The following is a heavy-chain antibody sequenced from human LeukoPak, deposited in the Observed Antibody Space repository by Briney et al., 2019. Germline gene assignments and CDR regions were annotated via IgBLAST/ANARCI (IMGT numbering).Heavy chain of an antibody. D-gene: IGHD5-24*01. CDR3: ARDGDNGNNPPDWVFDY. Sequence: QPGGSLRLSCAASGFSLSSYWMSWVRQAPGKGLEWVANIKQDGSEKYYVDSVKGRFTISRDNAKNSLYLQMNSLRAEDTAVYYCARDGDNGNNPPDWVFDYWGQGTLVTVSS. J-gene: IGHJ4*02. CDR2: IKQDGSEK. V-gene: IGHV3-7*01. CDR1: GFSLSSYW.